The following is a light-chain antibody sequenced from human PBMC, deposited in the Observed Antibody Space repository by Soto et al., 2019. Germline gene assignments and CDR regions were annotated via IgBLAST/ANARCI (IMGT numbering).Light chain of an antibody. CDR3: QQYYSYPRT. CDR2: AAS. Sequence: AIRMTQSPSSFSASTGDRVTITCRASQGISSYLAWYQQKPGKAPKLLIYAASTLQSGVPSRFNGSGSGTDCTLTISCLQSEDFATYYCQQYYSYPRTFGQGTKGDIK. V-gene: IGKV1-8*01. J-gene: IGKJ1*01. CDR1: QGISSY.